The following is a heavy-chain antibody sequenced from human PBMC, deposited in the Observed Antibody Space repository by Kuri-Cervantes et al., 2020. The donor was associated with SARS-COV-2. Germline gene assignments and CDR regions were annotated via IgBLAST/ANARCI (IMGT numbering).Heavy chain of an antibody. V-gene: IGHV4-39*01. Sequence: ESLKISCTVSRGSIDRSPYYWGWIRQPPGKGLEWIGSILYNGNTHYKASLNSRVTISVDTSKNQFSLRLTSVTAADTAVYYCTRGLTFWSGYSGYCYGSGSTGGMDVWGQGTTVTVSS. CDR3: TRGLTFWSGYSGYCYGSGSTGGMDV. CDR1: RGSIDRSPYY. J-gene: IGHJ6*02. D-gene: IGHD3-10*01. CDR2: ILYNGNT.